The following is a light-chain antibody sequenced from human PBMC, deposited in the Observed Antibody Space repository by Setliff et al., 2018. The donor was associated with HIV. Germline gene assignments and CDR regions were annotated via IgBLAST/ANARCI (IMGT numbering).Light chain of an antibody. J-gene: IGLJ2*01. CDR3: ASWDDSLNGPV. Sequence: QSALTQPPSVSEAPRQRVTISCSGSSSNIGFNAVNWYQQLPGKAPKLLIYYDDLLPSGVSDRFSGSKSGTSASLAISGLQSEDEADYYCASWDDSLNGPVFGGGTKVTVL. V-gene: IGLV1-36*01. CDR2: YDD. CDR1: SSNIGFNA.